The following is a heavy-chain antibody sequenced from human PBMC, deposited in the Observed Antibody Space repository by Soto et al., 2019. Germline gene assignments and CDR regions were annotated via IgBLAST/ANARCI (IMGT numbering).Heavy chain of an antibody. CDR2: IYYSGST. V-gene: IGHV4-59*01. D-gene: IGHD2-15*01. CDR3: ARFGYGGKAWFDP. J-gene: IGHJ5*02. CDR1: GGSISSYY. Sequence: SETLSLTCTVSGGSISSYYWSWIRQPPGKGLEWIGYIYYSGSTNYNPSLKSRVTISVDTSKNQFSLKLSSVTAADTAVYYCARFGYGGKAWFDPWGQGTLVTVSS.